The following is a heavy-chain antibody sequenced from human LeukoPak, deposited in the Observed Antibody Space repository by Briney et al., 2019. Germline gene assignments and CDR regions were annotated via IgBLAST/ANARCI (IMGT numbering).Heavy chain of an antibody. CDR1: GYTFIGYH. J-gene: IGHJ4*02. Sequence: ASVKVSCKASGYTFIGYHILWVRQAPGQGLEWMGRFDPNSGGTNYAQKSQGRVTMTRDTSINTAYMELSRLRSDDTAVYYCAREHYGDYVVDYWGQGTLVTVSS. D-gene: IGHD4-17*01. CDR3: AREHYGDYVVDY. CDR2: FDPNSGGT. V-gene: IGHV1-2*06.